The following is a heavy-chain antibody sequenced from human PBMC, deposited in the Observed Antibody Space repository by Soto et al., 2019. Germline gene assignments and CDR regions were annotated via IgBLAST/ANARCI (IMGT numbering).Heavy chain of an antibody. CDR2: INHSGST. V-gene: IGHV4-34*01. CDR3: ARAHGITIFGVVIEYYYYGMDV. D-gene: IGHD3-3*01. Sequence: PSETLSLTCAVYGGSFSGYYWSWIRQPPGKGREWIGEINHSGSTNYNPSLKSRVTISVDTSKNQFSLKLSSVTAADTAVYYCARAHGITIFGVVIEYYYYGMDVWGQGTTVTVSS. CDR1: GGSFSGYY. J-gene: IGHJ6*02.